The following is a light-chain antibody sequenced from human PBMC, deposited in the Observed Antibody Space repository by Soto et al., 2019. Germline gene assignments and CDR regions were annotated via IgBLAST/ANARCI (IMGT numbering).Light chain of an antibody. CDR1: QSVSSS. J-gene: IGKJ1*01. CDR3: QQYNNWWT. CDR2: GAS. V-gene: IGKV3-15*01. Sequence: EIRVTQSPATLSVSPGERATLSCRASQSVSSSLAWYQQKPGQAPRLLIYGASTRATGIPARFSGSGSGTEFTLTINSLQSEDFAVYYCQQYNNWWTFGQGTKVDIK.